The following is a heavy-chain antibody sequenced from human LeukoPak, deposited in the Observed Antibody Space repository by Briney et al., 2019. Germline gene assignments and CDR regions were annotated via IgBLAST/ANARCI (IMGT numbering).Heavy chain of an antibody. CDR2: INIDGNST. J-gene: IGHJ5*02. CDR3: ARAIFGVVLWFDP. Sequence: GVSLRLFCAASGFTFSSYWMHWVREVSGKGLVWVSRINIDGNSTTYADSVRGRFTISRDNAKNTLHLQMNSLRADDTAVYYCARAIFGVVLWFDPWGQGAQVTVSS. V-gene: IGHV3-74*01. D-gene: IGHD3-3*02. CDR1: GFTFSSYW.